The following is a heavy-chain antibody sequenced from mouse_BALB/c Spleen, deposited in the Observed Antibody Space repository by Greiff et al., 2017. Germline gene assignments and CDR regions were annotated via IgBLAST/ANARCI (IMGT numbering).Heavy chain of an antibody. CDR3: ARSGVRPLYPMDY. CDR2: ISTYYGDA. D-gene: IGHD2-14*01. Sequence: QVQLKESGAELVRPGVSVKISCKGSGYTFTDYAMHWVKQSHAKSLEWIGVISTYYGDASYNQKFKGKATMTVDKSSSTAYMELARLTSEDSAIYYCARSGVRPLYPMDYWGQGTSVTVSS. CDR1: GYTFTDYA. V-gene: IGHV1S137*01. J-gene: IGHJ4*01.